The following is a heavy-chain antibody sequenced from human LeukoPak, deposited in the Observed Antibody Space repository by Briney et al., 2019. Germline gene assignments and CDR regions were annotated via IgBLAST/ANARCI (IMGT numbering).Heavy chain of an antibody. D-gene: IGHD3-3*01. CDR1: GYTFTSYG. J-gene: IGHJ4*02. CDR2: ISACNGNT. V-gene: IGHV1-18*01. CDR3: ARVGTVYDFWSGYYDY. Sequence: ASVKVSCKASGYTFTSYGISWVRQAPGQGLEWMGWISACNGNTNYAQKLQGRVTMTTDTSTSTAYMELRSLRSDDTAVYYCARVGTVYDFWSGYYDYWGQGTLVTVSS.